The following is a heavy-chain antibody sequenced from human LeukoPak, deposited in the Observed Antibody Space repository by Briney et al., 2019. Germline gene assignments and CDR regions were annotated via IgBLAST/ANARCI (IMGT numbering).Heavy chain of an antibody. J-gene: IGHJ4*02. Sequence: ASVKVSCKTSGYTFTGHYMHWVRQATGQGLEWMGWMNPKSGNTGYAQRFQGRVTMTRNTSINTAYMELSSLRSEDTAVYYCARGLIAVAGTIDYWGQGTQVTVSS. CDR1: GYTFTGHY. V-gene: IGHV1-8*02. CDR2: MNPKSGNT. CDR3: ARGLIAVAGTIDY. D-gene: IGHD6-19*01.